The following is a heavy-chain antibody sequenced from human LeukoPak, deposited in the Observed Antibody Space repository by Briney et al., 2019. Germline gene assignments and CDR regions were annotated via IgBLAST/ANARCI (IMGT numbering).Heavy chain of an antibody. D-gene: IGHD3-10*01. CDR1: GGSINSYF. J-gene: IGHJ4*02. CDR2: IYYTGIT. V-gene: IGHV4-59*12. Sequence: TSETLSLTCTVSGGSINSYFWSWIRQPPGKGLEWIGYIYYTGITDYNPSLKSRITISVDTSKNQFSLKLTSVSAADTAVYYCARRGRSGTNLYRFDYWGPGTLVTVSS. CDR3: ARRGRSGTNLYRFDY.